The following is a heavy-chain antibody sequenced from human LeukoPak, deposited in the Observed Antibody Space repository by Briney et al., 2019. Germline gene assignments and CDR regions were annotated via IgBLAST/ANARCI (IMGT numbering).Heavy chain of an antibody. J-gene: IGHJ4*02. Sequence: GGSLRLSCAASGFTFDDYGMSWVRQAPGKGLEWVSGINWNGGSTGYADSVKGRFTISRDNSKNTLYLQMNSLRAEDTAVYYCARTLGGYFDYWGQGTLVTVSS. V-gene: IGHV3-20*04. CDR1: GFTFDDYG. CDR2: INWNGGST. CDR3: ARTLGGYFDY.